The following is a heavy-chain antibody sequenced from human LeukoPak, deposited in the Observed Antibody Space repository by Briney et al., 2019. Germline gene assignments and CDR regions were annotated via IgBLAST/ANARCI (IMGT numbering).Heavy chain of an antibody. CDR1: GGSISSSSYY. D-gene: IGHD3-22*01. CDR2: IYYTGST. CDR3: AREEVLRSGNGDSSGYPYFDY. V-gene: IGHV4-39*07. Sequence: SETLSLTCTVSGGSISSSSYYWGWIRQPPGKGLEWIGSIYYTGSTYYNPSLTSRVTISVDSSKNQFSLKLSSVTAADTAVYYCAREEVLRSGNGDSSGYPYFDYWGQGTLVTVSS. J-gene: IGHJ4*02.